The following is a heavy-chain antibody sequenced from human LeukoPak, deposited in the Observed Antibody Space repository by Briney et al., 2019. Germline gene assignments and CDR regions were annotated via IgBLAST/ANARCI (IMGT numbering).Heavy chain of an antibody. CDR3: ARYSSTWPYWYFDL. J-gene: IGHJ2*01. Sequence: SETLSLTCTVSGGSISSYSWGWIRQPPGKGLEWIGYIYHSGSTYYNPSLKSRVTISVDRSKNQFSLKLTSVTAADTAVYYCARYSSTWPYWYFDLWGRGTLVTVSS. CDR1: GGSISSYS. CDR2: IYHSGST. D-gene: IGHD6-13*01. V-gene: IGHV4-30-2*01.